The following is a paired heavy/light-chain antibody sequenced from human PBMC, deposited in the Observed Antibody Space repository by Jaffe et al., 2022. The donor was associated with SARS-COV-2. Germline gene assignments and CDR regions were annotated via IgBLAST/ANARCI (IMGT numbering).Heavy chain of an antibody. V-gene: IGHV3-23*01. Sequence: EVQLLDSGGGSVQPGGSLRLSCAASGFPFSNYAMSWVRQPPGKGPEWVSTITGSGGSRYYADSVKGRFTISRDNSDNTVYLHMASLRAEDTALYFCAKANCTGGGATCYPGHWGQGTMVVVSS. CDR2: ITGSGGSR. D-gene: IGHD2-8*02. J-gene: IGHJ4*02. CDR1: GFPFSNYA. CDR3: AKANCTGGGATCYPGH.
Light chain of an antibody. CDR2: WAS. V-gene: IGKV4-1*01. CDR3: LQFYSKVYT. Sequence: DIVMTQSPDFLAVSLGESVTINCKSSQSVSYSSRNKNLVAWYQQKPGQPPKVIVTWASFREPGVPDRFSGSGSETDFALTISSLQAEDVAVYYCLQFYSKVYTFGQGTKLELK. J-gene: IGKJ2*01. CDR1: QSVSYSSRNKNL.